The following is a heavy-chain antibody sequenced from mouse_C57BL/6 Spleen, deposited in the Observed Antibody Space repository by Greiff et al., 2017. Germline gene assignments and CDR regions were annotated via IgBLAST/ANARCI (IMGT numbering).Heavy chain of an antibody. CDR3: ARRGSSPYYFDY. J-gene: IGHJ2*01. D-gene: IGHD1-1*01. CDR2: IDPSDSYT. CDR1: GYTFTSYW. V-gene: IGHV1-59*01. Sequence: VQLQQPGAELVRPGTSVKLSCKASGYTFTSYWMHWVKQRPGQGLEWIGVIDPSDSYTNSNQKFKGKATLTVDTSSSTAYMQLSSLTSEDSAVYYCARRGSSPYYFDYWGQGTTLTVSS.